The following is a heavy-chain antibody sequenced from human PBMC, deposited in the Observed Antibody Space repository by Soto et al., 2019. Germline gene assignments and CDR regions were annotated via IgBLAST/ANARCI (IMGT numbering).Heavy chain of an antibody. V-gene: IGHV1-3*01. D-gene: IGHD6-19*01. CDR3: ARSSGWYALDI. J-gene: IGHJ3*02. CDR1: GYTLTSFA. Sequence: QVQLVQSGAEVKKPGASVKVSCKASGYTLTSFAIHWVRQAPGQRLEWMGWVNGGNGNTKYSQKFQGRVTLSRDTSATTAYMEMSSLRSEDTAVYFCARSSGWYALDIWGQGTMVTVSS. CDR2: VNGGNGNT.